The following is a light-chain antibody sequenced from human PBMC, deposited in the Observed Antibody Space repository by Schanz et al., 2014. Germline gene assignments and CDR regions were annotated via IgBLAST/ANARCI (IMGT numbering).Light chain of an antibody. Sequence: DIVMTQFPDSLAVSLGERATIHCRSSQSVLHSSDNKNYLAWYQQKPGQPPKLLIYWASTRESGVPDRFSGSGSGTDFTLTISTLQAEDVAVYYCLQHYGNPTFGGGTKVDVK. CDR1: QSVLHSSDNKNY. V-gene: IGKV4-1*01. CDR2: WAS. J-gene: IGKJ4*01. CDR3: LQHYGNPT.